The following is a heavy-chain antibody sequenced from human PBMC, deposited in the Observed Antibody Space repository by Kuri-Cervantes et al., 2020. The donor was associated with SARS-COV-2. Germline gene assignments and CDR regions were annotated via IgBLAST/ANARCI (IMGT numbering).Heavy chain of an antibody. CDR3: ARDGGYCTLTTCYSYWYFDL. Sequence: GESLKISCTASGFTFGDYAMSWVRQAPGKGLEWVSVIYSGGSTYYADSVKGRFTISRDNSKNTLYLQMNSLRAEDTAVYYCARDGGYCTLTTCYSYWYFDLWGRGTLVTVSS. CDR2: IYSGGST. V-gene: IGHV3-53*01. J-gene: IGHJ2*01. D-gene: IGHD2-2*01. CDR1: GFTFGDYA.